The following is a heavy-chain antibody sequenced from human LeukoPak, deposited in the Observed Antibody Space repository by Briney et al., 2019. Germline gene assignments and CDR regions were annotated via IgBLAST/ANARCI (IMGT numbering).Heavy chain of an antibody. CDR1: GGSISSYY. CDR3: ARHIRYCGGDCYSLNWFDP. J-gene: IGHJ5*02. D-gene: IGHD2-21*01. V-gene: IGHV4-59*08. Sequence: KPSETLSLTCTVSGGSISSYYWSWIRQPPGKGLEWIGYIYYSGSTNYNPSLKSRVTISVDTSKNQFSLKLSSVTAAETAVYYCARHIRYCGGDCYSLNWFDPWGEGTLVTVSS. CDR2: IYYSGST.